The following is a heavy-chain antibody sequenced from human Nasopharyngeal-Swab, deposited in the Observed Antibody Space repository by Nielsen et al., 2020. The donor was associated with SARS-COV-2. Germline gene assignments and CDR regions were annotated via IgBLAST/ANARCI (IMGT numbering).Heavy chain of an antibody. CDR1: GFIFSNYW. CDR2: IKQDESEM. D-gene: IGHD5-24*01. Sequence: GESLKISCAASGFIFSNYWMTWVRQAPGKGLEWVANIKQDESEMYYVDSVKGRFTISRDNAKNSLYLQMNSLRVEDTAVYNCAREGRDGFDYWGQGTLVTVSS. V-gene: IGHV3-7*01. J-gene: IGHJ4*02. CDR3: AREGRDGFDY.